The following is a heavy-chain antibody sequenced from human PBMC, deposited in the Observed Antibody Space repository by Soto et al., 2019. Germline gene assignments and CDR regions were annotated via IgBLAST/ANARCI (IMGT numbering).Heavy chain of an antibody. V-gene: IGHV3-30*18. J-gene: IGHJ4*02. CDR1: GFTFSSYG. Sequence: GGSLRLSCAASGFTFSSYGMHWVRQAPGKGLEWVAVISYDGSNKYYADSVKGRFTISRDNSKNTLYLQMNSLRAEDTAVYYCAKELRYCSSTSCPPTFDYWGQGTLVTVSS. D-gene: IGHD2-2*01. CDR2: ISYDGSNK. CDR3: AKELRYCSSTSCPPTFDY.